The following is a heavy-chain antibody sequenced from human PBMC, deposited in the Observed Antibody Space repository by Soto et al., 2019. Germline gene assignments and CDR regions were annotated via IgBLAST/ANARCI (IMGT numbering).Heavy chain of an antibody. D-gene: IGHD2-21*01. CDR2: ISYDGSNK. V-gene: IGHV3-30*18. CDR1: GFTFSSYG. Sequence: QVQLVESGGGVVQPGRSLRLSCAASGFTFSSYGMHWVRQAPGKGLEWVAVISYDGSNKYYADSVKGRFTISRDNSKNTLYLQMNSLRAEDTAVYYCAKKFRTADDAFDIWGQGTMDTVSS. CDR3: AKKFRTADDAFDI. J-gene: IGHJ3*02.